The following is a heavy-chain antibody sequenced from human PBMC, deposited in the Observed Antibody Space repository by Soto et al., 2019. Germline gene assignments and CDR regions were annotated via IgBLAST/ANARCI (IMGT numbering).Heavy chain of an antibody. CDR1: GYSFSSYA. CDR2: INAGDGNT. D-gene: IGHD1-20*01. Sequence: QVQLVQSGAEVKKPGASVKVSCKASGYSFSSYAMQWVRQAPGQRLEWMGWINAGDGNTVSSQKFQGRLTISRDTSTRTVYMELSSLKSEDTAVYYCARRDGIIVGGILDFWGQGTRVTVSS. V-gene: IGHV1-3*01. J-gene: IGHJ4*02. CDR3: ARRDGIIVGGILDF.